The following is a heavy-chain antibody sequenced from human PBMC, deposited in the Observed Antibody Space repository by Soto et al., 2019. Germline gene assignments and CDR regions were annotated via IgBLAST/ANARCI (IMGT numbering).Heavy chain of an antibody. CDR1: GGSFSSYY. CDR3: TRGWPVGRFDY. V-gene: IGHV4-59*01. Sequence: PSETLSLTCTVYGGSFSSYYWSWIRQPPGKGLEWIGYIYYSGSTNYNPSLKSRVTISLDTSKNQFSLKLSSVIAGDTAVYYCTRGWPVGRFDYWGQGTVVTVSS. CDR2: IYYSGST. J-gene: IGHJ4*02. D-gene: IGHD1-26*01.